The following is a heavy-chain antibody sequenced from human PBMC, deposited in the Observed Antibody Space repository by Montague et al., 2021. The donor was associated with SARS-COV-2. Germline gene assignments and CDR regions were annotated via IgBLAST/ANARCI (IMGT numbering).Heavy chain of an antibody. V-gene: IGHV3-30*04. Sequence: SLRLSCAASGFTFSSYAMHWVRQAPGKGLEWVAVISYDGSNKYYADSVKGRFTISRDNSKNTLYLQMNSLRAEDTAVYYCARVLGDYGDYWGQGTLVTVSP. J-gene: IGHJ4*02. D-gene: IGHD4-17*01. CDR2: ISYDGSNK. CDR3: ARVLGDYGDY. CDR1: GFTFSSYA.